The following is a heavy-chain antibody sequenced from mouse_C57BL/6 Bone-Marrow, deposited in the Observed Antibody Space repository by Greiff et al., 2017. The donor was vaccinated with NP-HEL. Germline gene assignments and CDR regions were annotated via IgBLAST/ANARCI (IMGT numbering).Heavy chain of an antibody. V-gene: IGHV1-7*01. J-gene: IGHJ4*01. CDR3: ARYRASTGTRAMDY. D-gene: IGHD4-1*02. CDR1: GYTFTSYW. Sequence: VQLQQSGAELAKPGASVKLSCKASGYTFTSYWMHWEKQRPGRGLEWIGYINPSSGYTKYNQKFKDKATLTEDKSSSTAYMQLSSLTYEDSAVYYCARYRASTGTRAMDYWGQGTSVTVSS. CDR2: INPSSGYT.